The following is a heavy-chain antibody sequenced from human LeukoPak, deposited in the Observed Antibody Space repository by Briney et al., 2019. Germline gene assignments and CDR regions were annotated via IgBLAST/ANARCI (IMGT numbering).Heavy chain of an antibody. J-gene: IGHJ3*02. CDR3: ARVRGLFGAYAVLDAFDM. CDR2: ISAGSSTT. V-gene: IGHV3-48*02. D-gene: IGHD4-17*01. Sequence: PGGSLRLSCAASGLTFSTYSMNWVRQAPGQGLEWVSYISAGSSTTYYADSVKGRFTISRDNAKNSLYLQMNSLKDEDTAVYYCARVRGLFGAYAVLDAFDMWGQGTMVTVSS. CDR1: GLTFSTYS.